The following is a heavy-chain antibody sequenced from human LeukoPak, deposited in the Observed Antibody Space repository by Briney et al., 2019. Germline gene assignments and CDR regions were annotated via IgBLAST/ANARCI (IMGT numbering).Heavy chain of an antibody. CDR1: GFSVSSNY. Sequence: PGGCLRLSCAASGFSVSSNYMSWVRQAPGKGLEWVSVIYSGGSTYYADSVKGRFTISRDNSKNTLFLQMNSLRAEDTAVYYCARGETWELLLDYWGQGTLVTVSS. V-gene: IGHV3-66*01. CDR2: IYSGGST. D-gene: IGHD1-26*01. CDR3: ARGETWELLLDY. J-gene: IGHJ4*02.